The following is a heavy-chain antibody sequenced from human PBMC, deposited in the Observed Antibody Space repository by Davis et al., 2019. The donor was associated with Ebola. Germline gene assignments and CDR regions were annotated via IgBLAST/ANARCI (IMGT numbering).Heavy chain of an antibody. CDR1: GFMFSDYY. CDR2: ISTSRTYT. Sequence: GESLKISCAASGFMFSDYYMNWIRQAPGKGLEWVSSISTSRTYTNYAVSVKGRFTISRDNAGNSLFLQMNSLRAEDTAVYYCAGGESGWDASDIWGRGTMVTVSS. V-gene: IGHV3-11*06. CDR3: AGGESGWDASDI. D-gene: IGHD6-19*01. J-gene: IGHJ3*02.